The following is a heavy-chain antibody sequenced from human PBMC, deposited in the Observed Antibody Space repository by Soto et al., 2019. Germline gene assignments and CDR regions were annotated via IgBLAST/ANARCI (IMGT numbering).Heavy chain of an antibody. V-gene: IGHV3-23*01. CDR2: ISGSGGST. Sequence: EVQLLESGGGLVQPGGSLRLSCAASGFTFSSYAMSWVRQAPGKGLEWVSAISGSGGSTYYADSVKGRFTISRDNSKNPLYLPMTGQRAEDRAVYYCAKGLDPSGIAIFGVVITSESPDIWGQGTMVTVSS. CDR1: GFTFSSYA. D-gene: IGHD3-3*01. J-gene: IGHJ3*02. CDR3: AKGLDPSGIAIFGVVITSESPDI.